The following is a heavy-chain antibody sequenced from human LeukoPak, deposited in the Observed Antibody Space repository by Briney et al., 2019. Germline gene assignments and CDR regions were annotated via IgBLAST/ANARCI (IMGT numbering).Heavy chain of an antibody. CDR2: IYYSGST. J-gene: IGHJ6*03. CDR1: GGSISSYY. D-gene: IGHD1-26*01. CDR3: ARGIVGAAYYYYMDV. Sequence: PSETLSLTCTVSGGSISSYYWSWIRQPPGKGLEWIGHIYYSGSTNYNPSLKSRVTISVDTSKNQFSLKLSSVTAADTAVYYCARGIVGAAYYYYMDVWGKGTTVTISS. V-gene: IGHV4-59*01.